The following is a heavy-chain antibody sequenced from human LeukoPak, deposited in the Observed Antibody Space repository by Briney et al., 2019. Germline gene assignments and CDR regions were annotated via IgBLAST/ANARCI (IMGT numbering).Heavy chain of an antibody. Sequence: GGSLRLSCAASGFTFSSYEMNWVRQAPGKGLEWVSYITSSGTTLYYADSVKGRFTVSRDNAKNSLYPQMSSLRAEDTAMYYCARSGNYFDYWGQGTLVTVSS. CDR3: ARSGNYFDY. J-gene: IGHJ4*02. V-gene: IGHV3-48*03. CDR2: ITSSGTTL. CDR1: GFTFSSYE.